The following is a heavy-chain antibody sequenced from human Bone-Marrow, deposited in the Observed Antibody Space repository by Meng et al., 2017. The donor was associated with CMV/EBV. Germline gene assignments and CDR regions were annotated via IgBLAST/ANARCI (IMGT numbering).Heavy chain of an antibody. J-gene: IGHJ5*02. Sequence: EVKLLGSGGGLVQRGGSLRLSCAASGFTFSSYAMSGVRQAPGKGLELVSAISGSGGSTYYADSVKGRFTISRDNSKNTLYLQMNSLRAEDTAVYYCAKRGHTNWFDPWGQGTLVTVSS. CDR3: AKRGHTNWFDP. CDR2: ISGSGGST. CDR1: GFTFSSYA. V-gene: IGHV3-23*01. D-gene: IGHD3-10*01.